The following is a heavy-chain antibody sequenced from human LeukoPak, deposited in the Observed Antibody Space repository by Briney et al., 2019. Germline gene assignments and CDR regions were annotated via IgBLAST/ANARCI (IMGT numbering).Heavy chain of an antibody. D-gene: IGHD3-16*01. CDR2: IYYSGST. CDR3: AREFGGSHGFDP. V-gene: IGHV4-4*02. Sequence: SGTLSLTCAVSGGSITSSNWWTWVRQPPGKGLEWIGEIYYSGSTNYNPSLKSRVTISMDKSKNHFSLELTSVTAADTAVYYCAREFGGSHGFDPWGQGTLVTVSS. J-gene: IGHJ5*02. CDR1: GGSITSSNW.